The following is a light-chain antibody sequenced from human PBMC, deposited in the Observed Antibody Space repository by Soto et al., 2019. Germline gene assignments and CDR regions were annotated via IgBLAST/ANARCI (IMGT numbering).Light chain of an antibody. J-gene: IGKJ4*01. CDR3: QKYGDWPLT. V-gene: IGKV3-15*01. CDR2: ATS. Sequence: EIVVRQSPATLSVSPGERATLSCRASQSVENNFACYQQKPDQAPRLLSFATSTRATGVPARFSGSGSGTELTLTISSLKSEGFAVYYCQKYGDWPLTFGGGAKVEIE. CDR1: QSVENN.